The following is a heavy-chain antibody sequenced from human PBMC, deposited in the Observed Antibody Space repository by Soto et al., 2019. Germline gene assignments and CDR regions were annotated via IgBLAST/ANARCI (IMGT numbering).Heavy chain of an antibody. CDR3: APLAAAGNRRDY. CDR2: IYYSGST. J-gene: IGHJ4*02. Sequence: PSETLSLTCTVSGGSTSSGGYYWSWIRQPPGKGLEWIGYIYYSGSTYYNPSLKSRVTISVDTSKNQFSLKLSSVTAADTAVYYCAPLAAAGNRRDYWGQGTLVTVSS. D-gene: IGHD6-13*01. V-gene: IGHV4-39*01. CDR1: GGSTSSGGYY.